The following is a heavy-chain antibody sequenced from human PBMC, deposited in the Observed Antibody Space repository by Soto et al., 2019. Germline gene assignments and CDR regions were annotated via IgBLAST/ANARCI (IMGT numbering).Heavy chain of an antibody. J-gene: IGHJ3*02. Sequence: PETLSLTCTFSCGSIVTSFWNWIRQPPGKGLEWIGYIDYSGSTNSNPSLRSRVTISVDTSKTQFSLKLSSVTAADTAVYYCARGRRSSGRHDAFDIWGQGTMVTVSS. V-gene: IGHV4-59*01. CDR1: CGSIVTSF. CDR2: IDYSGST. D-gene: IGHD6-19*01. CDR3: ARGRRSSGRHDAFDI.